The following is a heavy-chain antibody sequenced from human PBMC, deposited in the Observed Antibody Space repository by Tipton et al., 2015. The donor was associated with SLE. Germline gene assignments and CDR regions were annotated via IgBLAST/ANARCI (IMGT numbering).Heavy chain of an antibody. CDR1: GDSISSASHH. D-gene: IGHD3-10*01. CDR2: IYTSGST. J-gene: IGHJ4*02. CDR3: ARVVLAFRESLDY. V-gene: IGHV4-61*02. Sequence: TLSLTCRVSGDSISSASHHWSWIRQPAGKGLEWIGRIYTSGSTDYNPSLKSRVTISVDTSKNQFSLKLSSVTAADTAMYYCARVVLAFRESLDYWGQGTLVTVSS.